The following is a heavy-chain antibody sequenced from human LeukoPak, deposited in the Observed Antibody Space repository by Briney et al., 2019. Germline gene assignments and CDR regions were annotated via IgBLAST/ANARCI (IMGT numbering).Heavy chain of an antibody. J-gene: IGHJ4*02. Sequence: GGSLRLSSAASRFTFRSDWMRLVCQAPRERLWRVSHINSGGGNTGYAAYVKGPFTICRANTKNTLYIPMNSLRDEETAVYSSAKGCAKKYQDLFHAQDYWGQGTLVTVSS. CDR3: AKGCAKKYQDLFHAQDY. V-gene: IGHV3-74*01. D-gene: IGHD2/OR15-2a*01. CDR1: RFTFRSDW. CDR2: INSGGGNT.